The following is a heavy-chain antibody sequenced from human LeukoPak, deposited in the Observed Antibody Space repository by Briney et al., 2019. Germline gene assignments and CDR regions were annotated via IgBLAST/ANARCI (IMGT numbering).Heavy chain of an antibody. CDR2: ISSSGSTI. J-gene: IGHJ4*02. CDR3: ARNDYNFDY. Sequence: GGSLRLSCAASGFTFSSYEMNWVRQAPGKGLEWVSYISSSGSTIYYADSVQARFTISRDNAKNSLYLQMRSLRAEDTAVYYCARNDYNFDYWGQGTLVTVSS. CDR1: GFTFSSYE. D-gene: IGHD3-16*01. V-gene: IGHV3-48*03.